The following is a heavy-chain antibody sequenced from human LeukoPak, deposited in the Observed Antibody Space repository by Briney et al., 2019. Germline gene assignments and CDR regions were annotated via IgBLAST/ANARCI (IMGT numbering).Heavy chain of an antibody. J-gene: IGHJ4*02. CDR3: ATKQWLAPPPDS. D-gene: IGHD6-19*01. CDR2: INTDGTVT. V-gene: IGHV3-74*01. CDR1: GFTFSKYW. Sequence: GGSLRLSCAASGFTFSKYWMLWARHAPGKGLESVSRINTDGTVTTYADSVKGRFTVSRDNADNTMFLQMNSVRDEDTAVYYCATKQWLAPPPDSWGQGTPVTVSS.